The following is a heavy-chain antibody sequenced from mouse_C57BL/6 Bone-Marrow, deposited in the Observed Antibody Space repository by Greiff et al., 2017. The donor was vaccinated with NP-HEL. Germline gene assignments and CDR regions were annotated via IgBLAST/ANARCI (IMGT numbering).Heavy chain of an antibody. J-gene: IGHJ3*01. CDR1: GYAFSSSW. V-gene: IGHV1-82*01. Sequence: VHLVESGPELVKPGASVKISCKASGYAFSSSWMNWVKQRPGKGLAWIGRIYPGDGDTNYNGKFKGKATLTADKSSSTAYMQLSSLTSEDSAVYFCARRGHYGSSPFAYWGQGTLVTVSA. CDR2: IYPGDGDT. D-gene: IGHD1-1*01. CDR3: ARRGHYGSSPFAY.